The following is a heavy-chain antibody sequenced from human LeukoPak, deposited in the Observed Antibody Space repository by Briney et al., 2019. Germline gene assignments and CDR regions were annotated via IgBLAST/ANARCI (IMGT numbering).Heavy chain of an antibody. Sequence: PGGSLRLSCAASGFTFSSYWMSWVRQAPGKGLEWVSSISSSSSYIYYADSVKGRFTISRDNAKNSLYLQMNSLRAEDTAVYYCARDLGYYDSSGYYSLYYFDYWGQGTLVTVSS. V-gene: IGHV3-21*01. CDR3: ARDLGYYDSSGYYSLYYFDY. CDR1: GFTFSSYW. D-gene: IGHD3-22*01. CDR2: ISSSSSYI. J-gene: IGHJ4*02.